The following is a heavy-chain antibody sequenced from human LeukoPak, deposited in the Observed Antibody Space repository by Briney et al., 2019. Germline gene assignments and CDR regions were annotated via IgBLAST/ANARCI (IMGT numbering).Heavy chain of an antibody. D-gene: IGHD3-3*01. CDR2: IWYGGSNK. J-gene: IGHJ4*02. V-gene: IGHV3-33*01. CDR3: ARDDLYPIFGVVTSPFDY. CDR1: GFTFSSYG. Sequence: GRSLRLSCAASGFTFSSYGMHWVRQAPGKGLEWVAVIWYGGSNKYYADSVKGRFTISRDNSKNTLYLQMNSLRAEDTAVYYCARDDLYPIFGVVTSPFDYWGQGTLVTVSS.